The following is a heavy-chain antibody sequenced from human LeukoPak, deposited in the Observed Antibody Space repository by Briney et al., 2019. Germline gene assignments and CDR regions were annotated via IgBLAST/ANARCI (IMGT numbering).Heavy chain of an antibody. CDR1: GYTFTSYY. Sequence: ASVKVSCKASGYTFTSYYMHWVRQAPGEGLEWMGIINPSGGSTSYAQKFQGRVTMTRDMSTSTVYMELSSLRSEDTAVYYCARGSHSGSYYNLMVYWGQGTLVTVSS. D-gene: IGHD3-10*01. CDR3: ARGSHSGSYYNLMVY. V-gene: IGHV1-46*01. J-gene: IGHJ4*02. CDR2: INPSGGST.